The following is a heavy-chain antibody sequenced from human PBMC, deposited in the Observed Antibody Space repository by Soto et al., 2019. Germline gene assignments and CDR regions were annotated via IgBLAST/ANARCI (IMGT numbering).Heavy chain of an antibody. CDR2: INPSGDAT. CDR3: TRDWELGY. J-gene: IGHJ4*01. CDR1: GCSFTTSN. D-gene: IGHD1-26*01. V-gene: IGHV1-46*01. Sequence: ASVQVSSRASGCSFTTSNMPGVRQAPGQGVQGMGVINPSGDATTYAQRVQGRVTMTKDTSASTVYMELSSLRYEYTAVYYCTRDWELGYWGQGALVTVSS.